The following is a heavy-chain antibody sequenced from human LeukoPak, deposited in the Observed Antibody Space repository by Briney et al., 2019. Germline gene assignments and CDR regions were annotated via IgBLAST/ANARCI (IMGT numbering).Heavy chain of an antibody. CDR3: ARAMEGYSYGNDFDY. Sequence: SQTLSLTCTVSGGSISSGDYYWSWLRQPPGMGLEWIGYIYYSGSTYYNPSLKSRVTISVDTSKNQFSLKLSSVTAADTAVYYCARAMEGYSYGNDFDYWGQGTLVTVSS. V-gene: IGHV4-30-4*01. CDR1: GGSISSGDYY. CDR2: IYYSGST. D-gene: IGHD5-18*01. J-gene: IGHJ4*02.